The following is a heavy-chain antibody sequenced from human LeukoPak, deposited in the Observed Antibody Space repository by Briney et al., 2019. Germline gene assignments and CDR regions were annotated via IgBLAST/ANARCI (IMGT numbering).Heavy chain of an antibody. J-gene: IGHJ4*02. CDR2: IRYDGSDK. Sequence: GGSLTLSCAASGFTFSSYGMHWVRQAPGKGLEWVAFIRYDGSDKYYGDSVKGRFTISRDNSKNTLYLQMNSLRAEDTAVYYCAKDPWDRGYSCGSFDSWGQGALGSVSS. D-gene: IGHD5-18*01. CDR1: GFTFSSYG. V-gene: IGHV3-30*02. CDR3: AKDPWDRGYSCGSFDS.